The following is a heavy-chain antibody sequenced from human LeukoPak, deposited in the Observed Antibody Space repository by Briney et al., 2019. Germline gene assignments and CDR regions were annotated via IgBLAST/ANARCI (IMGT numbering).Heavy chain of an antibody. CDR1: GGSISSYY. Sequence: PSETLSLTCTVSGGSISSYYGSWIRPPPGKGLEWDGYIYYSGSTNYNPSLKSRATISVDTSKNPFSLKLSSVTAADTAVYYCARVASVYYSLLLDYWGQGTLVAVSS. V-gene: IGHV4-59*01. D-gene: IGHD2-21*01. CDR3: ARVASVYYSLLLDY. CDR2: IYYSGST. J-gene: IGHJ4*02.